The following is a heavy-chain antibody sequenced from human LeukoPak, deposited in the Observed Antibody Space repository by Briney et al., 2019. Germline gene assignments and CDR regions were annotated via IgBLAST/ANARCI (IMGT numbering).Heavy chain of an antibody. CDR1: GGSLDSYY. CDR3: ARVYQSAEYYFDY. D-gene: IGHD2-2*01. J-gene: IGHJ4*02. CDR2: IYYTGST. V-gene: IGHV4-59*01. Sequence: SETLSLTCTVSGGSLDSYYWSWIRQPPGRGLEWVGYIYYTGSTEYHPSLKSRVTISLHTSKNQFSLKLTSVTAADTAVYYCARVYQSAEYYFDYWGQGNLVSVSS.